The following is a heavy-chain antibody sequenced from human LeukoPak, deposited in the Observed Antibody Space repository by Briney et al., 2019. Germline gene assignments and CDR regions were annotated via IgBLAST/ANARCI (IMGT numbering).Heavy chain of an antibody. CDR3: TRLIVPMVRGVIISGDD. D-gene: IGHD3-10*01. Sequence: GGSLRLSCAASGFTFSGSAMHWVRQASGKWLEWVGRIRSKANSYATAYAASVKGRFTISRDDSKNTAYLQMNSLKTEDTAVYYCTRLIVPMVRGVIISGDDWGQGTLVTVSS. V-gene: IGHV3-73*01. J-gene: IGHJ4*02. CDR2: IRSKANSYAT. CDR1: GFTFSGSA.